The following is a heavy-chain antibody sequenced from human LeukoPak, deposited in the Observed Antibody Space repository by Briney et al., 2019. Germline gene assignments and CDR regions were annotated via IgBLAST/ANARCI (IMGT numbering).Heavy chain of an antibody. V-gene: IGHV3-7*01. CDR2: IKQDGSEK. CDR3: ARDTGYYYDSSGYYLYYFDY. Sequence: GGSLTLSCAASGFTFSSYWMSWVRQAPGKGMEWVANIKQDGSEKYYVDSVKGRFTISRDNAKNSLYLQMNSLRAEDTAVYYCARDTGYYYDSSGYYLYYFDYWGQGTLVTVSS. CDR1: GFTFSSYW. J-gene: IGHJ4*02. D-gene: IGHD3-22*01.